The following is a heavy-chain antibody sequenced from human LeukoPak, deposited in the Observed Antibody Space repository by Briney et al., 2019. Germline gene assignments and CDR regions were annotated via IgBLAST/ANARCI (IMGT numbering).Heavy chain of an antibody. CDR3: AKGCTIWGTEFFQH. V-gene: IGHV3-23*01. CDR2: MSGSGINT. Sequence: GGSLRLSCAASGFTFTSYSTSWVRQAPGKGLEWVSAMSGSGINTYYADSVKGRFTISRDNSKNTLYLQMNSLRVEDTAVYHCAKGCTIWGTEFFQHWGQGTLVTVSS. CDR1: GFTFTSYS. J-gene: IGHJ1*01. D-gene: IGHD3-16*01.